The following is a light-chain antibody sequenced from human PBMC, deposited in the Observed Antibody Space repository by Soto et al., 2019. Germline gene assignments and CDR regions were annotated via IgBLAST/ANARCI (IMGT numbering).Light chain of an antibody. CDR2: GNI. CDR3: QSYDSSLSGWV. CDR1: SSNIGAGYD. V-gene: IGLV1-40*01. Sequence: QSVLTQPPSVSGAPGQRVTISCTGSSSNIGAGYDVHWYKQLPGTAPKLLFYGNINRPSGVPDRFSGSKSGTSASLAITGLQAEDEADYNCQSYDSSLSGWVFGGGTKLTVL. J-gene: IGLJ3*02.